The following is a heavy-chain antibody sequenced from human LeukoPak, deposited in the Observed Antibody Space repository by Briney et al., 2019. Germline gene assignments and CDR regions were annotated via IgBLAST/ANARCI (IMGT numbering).Heavy chain of an antibody. Sequence: SETLSLTCAVYGGSFSGYYRSWIRQPPGKGLEWIGEINHSGSTNYNPSLKSRVTISVDTSKNQFSLKLSSVTAADTAVYYCARSVLRFLEWSRYFDYWGQGTLVTVSS. CDR2: INHSGST. D-gene: IGHD3-3*01. CDR1: GGSFSGYY. CDR3: ARSVLRFLEWSRYFDY. J-gene: IGHJ4*02. V-gene: IGHV4-34*01.